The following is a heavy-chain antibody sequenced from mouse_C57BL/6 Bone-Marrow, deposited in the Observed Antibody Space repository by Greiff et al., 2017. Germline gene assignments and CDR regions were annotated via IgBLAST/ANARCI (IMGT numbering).Heavy chain of an antibody. CDR3: ARPFYYYGSSYWYFDV. J-gene: IGHJ1*03. V-gene: IGHV2-2*01. Sequence: VQLKESGPGLVQPSQSLSITCTVSGFSLTSYGVHWVRQSPGKGLEWLGVIWSGGSTDYNAAFISRLSISKDNSKSQVFFKMNSLQADDTAIYYCARPFYYYGSSYWYFDVWGTGTTVTVSS. D-gene: IGHD1-1*01. CDR1: GFSLTSYG. CDR2: IWSGGST.